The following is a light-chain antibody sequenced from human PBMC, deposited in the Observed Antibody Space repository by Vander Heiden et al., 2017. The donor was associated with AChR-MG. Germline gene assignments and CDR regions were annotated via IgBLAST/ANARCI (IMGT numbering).Light chain of an antibody. Sequence: DIQMTQSPSSLSASVGDRVTITCRASQGSRNYLAWYQQKPGKAPNLLIYGASTLQSGVPSRFSGSGSGTDFTLTISSLQPEDIATYYCQKYNSAPLTFGQGTKVEIK. CDR2: GAS. J-gene: IGKJ1*01. CDR1: QGSRNY. V-gene: IGKV1-27*01. CDR3: QKYNSAPLT.